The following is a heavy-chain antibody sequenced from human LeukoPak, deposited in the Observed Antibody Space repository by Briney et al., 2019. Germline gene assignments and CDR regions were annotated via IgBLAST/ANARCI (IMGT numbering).Heavy chain of an antibody. D-gene: IGHD5-12*01. CDR1: GGSISNSSYY. CDR2: IYYTGST. V-gene: IGHV4-39*07. J-gene: IGHJ5*02. CDR3: ARVEDSGYDYRGWFDP. Sequence: XETLSLTCTVSGGSISNSSYYWGWLRQPPGTGLECLGIIYYTGSTNYNPSLKSRVTISVDTSKNQFSLKVSSVTAADTAVYYCARVEDSGYDYRGWFDPWGQGTLVTVSS.